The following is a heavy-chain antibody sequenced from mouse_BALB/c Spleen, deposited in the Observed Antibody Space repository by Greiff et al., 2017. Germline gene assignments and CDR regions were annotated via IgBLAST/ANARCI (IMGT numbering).Heavy chain of an antibody. CDR3: ARPQTGPRYAMDY. J-gene: IGHJ4*01. CDR1: GFTFSSFG. Sequence: EVKLVESGGGLVQPGGSRKLSCAASGFTFSSFGMHWVRQAPEKGLEWVAYISSGSRTIYYADTVKGRFTISRDNPKNTLFLQMTSLRSEDTAMSYCARPQTGPRYAMDYWGQGTSVTVSS. V-gene: IGHV5-17*02. CDR2: ISSGSRTI. D-gene: IGHD4-1*01.